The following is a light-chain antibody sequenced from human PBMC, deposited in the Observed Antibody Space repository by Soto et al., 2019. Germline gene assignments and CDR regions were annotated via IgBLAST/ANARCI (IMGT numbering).Light chain of an antibody. J-gene: IGKJ1*01. V-gene: IGKV3-15*01. Sequence: EIVMTQSPATLSVSPGERATLSCRASQSVSSNLAWYQQKPGQAPRLLIYGASTRATGIPARFSGGGSGTEFTLTINSLQSEDVAVYYCQQYKEWPPETFGQGTKVDIK. CDR3: QQYKEWPPET. CDR2: GAS. CDR1: QSVSSN.